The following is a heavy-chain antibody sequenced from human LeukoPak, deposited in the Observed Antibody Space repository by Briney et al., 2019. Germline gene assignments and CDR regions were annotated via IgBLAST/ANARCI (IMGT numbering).Heavy chain of an antibody. V-gene: IGHV1-46*01. CDR3: ARADYGDYFFQH. D-gene: IGHD4-17*01. Sequence: ASVKVSCKASGYTFTSYYMRWVRQAPGQGLEWMGIINPSGGSTSYAQKFQGRVTMTRDMSTSTVYMELSSLRSEDTAVYYCARADYGDYFFQHWGQGTLVTVSS. J-gene: IGHJ1*01. CDR2: INPSGGST. CDR1: GYTFTSYY.